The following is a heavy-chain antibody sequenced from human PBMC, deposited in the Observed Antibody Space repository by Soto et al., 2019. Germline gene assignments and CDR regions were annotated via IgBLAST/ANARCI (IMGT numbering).Heavy chain of an antibody. CDR1: GGSVSSCSYY. CDR3: ARFVVVPAAILSLDY. J-gene: IGHJ4*02. V-gene: IGHV4-61*01. D-gene: IGHD2-2*01. CDR2: IYYSGST. Sequence: PSETLSLTCTVSGGSVSSCSYYWSWIRQPPGKGLEWIGYIYYSGSTNYNPSLKSRVTISVDTSKSQFSLKLSSVTAADTAVYYCARFVVVPAAILSLDYWGQGTLVTVSS.